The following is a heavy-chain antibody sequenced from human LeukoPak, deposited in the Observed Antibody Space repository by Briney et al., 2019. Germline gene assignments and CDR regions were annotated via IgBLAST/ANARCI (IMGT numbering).Heavy chain of an antibody. CDR3: ARGTTVTTGIYHFDY. Sequence: SETLSLTCTVSGGSISSYYWSWIRQPPGKGLEWIGEINHSGSTNYNPSLKSRVTTSVDTSKNQFSLKLSSVTAADTAVYYCARGTTVTTGIYHFDYWGQGTLVTVSS. V-gene: IGHV4-34*01. CDR1: GGSISSYY. CDR2: INHSGST. J-gene: IGHJ4*02. D-gene: IGHD4-17*01.